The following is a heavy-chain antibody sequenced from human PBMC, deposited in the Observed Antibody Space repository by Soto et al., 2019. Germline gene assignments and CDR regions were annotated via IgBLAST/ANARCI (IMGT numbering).Heavy chain of an antibody. CDR1: GGTFSSYA. Sequence: QVPLVQSGAEVKKPGSSVKVSCKASGGTFSSYAISWVRQAPGQGLEWMGGIIPIFGTANYAQKFQGRVTITADESTSTAYMELSSLRSEDTAVYYCAGSGVAPYYYYSGMDVWGQGTTVTVSS. V-gene: IGHV1-69*01. CDR2: IIPIFGTA. D-gene: IGHD3-3*01. CDR3: AGSGVAPYYYYSGMDV. J-gene: IGHJ6*02.